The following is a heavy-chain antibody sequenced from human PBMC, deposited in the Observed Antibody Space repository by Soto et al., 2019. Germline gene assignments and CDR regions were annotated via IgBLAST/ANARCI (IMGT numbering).Heavy chain of an antibody. D-gene: IGHD3-16*01. V-gene: IGHV3-30-3*01. CDR2: ISYDGSNK. Sequence: QVQLVESGGGVVQPGRSLRLSCAASGFTFSSYAMHWVRQAPGKGLEWVAVISYDGSNKYYADSVKGRFTISRDNSKNTLYLQMNSLRAEDTAVYYCAGGGMPLDYWGQGTLVTVSS. J-gene: IGHJ4*02. CDR3: AGGGMPLDY. CDR1: GFTFSSYA.